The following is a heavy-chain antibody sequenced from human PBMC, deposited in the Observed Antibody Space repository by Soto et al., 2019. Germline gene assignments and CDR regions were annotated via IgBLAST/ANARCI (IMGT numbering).Heavy chain of an antibody. J-gene: IGHJ4*02. Sequence: ASVKVSCKASGYTFTSYYMHWVRQAPGQGLEWMGIINPSGGSTSYAQKFQGRVTMTADESTSTAYMELSSLRSEDTAVYYCARDLRFSPRDRAFDYWGQGTLVTVSS. CDR1: GYTFTSYY. CDR3: ARDLRFSPRDRAFDY. V-gene: IGHV1-46*01. D-gene: IGHD3-22*01. CDR2: INPSGGST.